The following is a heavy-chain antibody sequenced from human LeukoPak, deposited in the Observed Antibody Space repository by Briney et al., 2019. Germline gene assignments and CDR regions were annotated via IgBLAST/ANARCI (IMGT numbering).Heavy chain of an antibody. CDR2: ISSDGSNK. Sequence: GGSLRLSCAASDFSFSSYAMHWVCQAPGKGLEWVAVISSDGSNKYYADSVKGRFTISRDNSKNTLYLQMNSLRAEDTAVYYCARGVVPAAFDYWGQGTLVTVSS. J-gene: IGHJ4*02. V-gene: IGHV3-30-3*01. CDR3: ARGVVPAAFDY. D-gene: IGHD2-2*01. CDR1: DFSFSSYA.